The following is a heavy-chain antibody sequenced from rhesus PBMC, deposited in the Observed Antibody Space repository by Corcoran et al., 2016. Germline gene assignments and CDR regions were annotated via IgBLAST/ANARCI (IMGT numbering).Heavy chain of an antibody. CDR3: AREGSSWSGGLDY. Sequence: EVQLVESGGGLAKPGGSLRLSCAASGFSFSDYYMYWFRQAPGKGLEWVSGIIYTGGSTYYADSVKGRFTISRENAKNTLYLQMDSLRADDTAVYYCAREGSSWSGGLDYWGQGVLVTVSS. CDR2: IIYTGGST. D-gene: IGHD6-13*01. J-gene: IGHJ4*01. CDR1: GFSFSDYY. V-gene: IGHV3S18*01.